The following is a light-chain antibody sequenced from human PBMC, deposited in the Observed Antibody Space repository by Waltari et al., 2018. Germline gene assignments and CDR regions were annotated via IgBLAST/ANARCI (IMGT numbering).Light chain of an antibody. CDR2: GAS. J-gene: IGKJ4*01. V-gene: IGKV3-15*01. CDR3: QQYNNWPLT. Sequence: EVVLTQSPDTLSVSPGERATLSCRTSRSVNSNLAWYQHKPGQAPRLSMYGASTRPTGIPARFSGSESGTEFTLTIPSLQSEDFAVYYCQQYNNWPLTFGGGTKVEI. CDR1: RSVNSN.